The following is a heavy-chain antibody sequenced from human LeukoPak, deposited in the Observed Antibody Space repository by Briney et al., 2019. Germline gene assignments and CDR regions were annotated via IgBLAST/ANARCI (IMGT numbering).Heavy chain of an antibody. D-gene: IGHD2-15*01. J-gene: IGHJ4*02. CDR3: ARAVLPYCSGGRCYTFDY. V-gene: IGHV1-69*13. CDR1: GGTFSNYG. Sequence: SVKVSCKASGGTFSNYGISWVRQAPGQGLEWMGSIIPISSTVKYAQKFQGRVTITADESMSTAYMELSSLRSEDTAVYYCARAVLPYCSGGRCYTFDYWGQGTLVTVSS. CDR2: IIPISSTV.